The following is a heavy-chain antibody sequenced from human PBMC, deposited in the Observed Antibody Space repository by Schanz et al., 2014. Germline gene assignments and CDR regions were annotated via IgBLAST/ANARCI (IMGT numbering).Heavy chain of an antibody. V-gene: IGHV3-33*01. J-gene: IGHJ4*02. D-gene: IGHD3-3*01. CDR3: VRDSFFAFDY. CDR2: IWSDGTNE. Sequence: QGQLVESGGGVVQPGKSLRLSCATSGFIFRSFGIHWVRQAPGKGLEWVAVIWSDGTNEYYADSVKGRFTISGDSSKYTLFLQMNSLRAEDTAVYYCVRDSFFAFDYWGQGTLVTVSS. CDR1: GFIFRSFG.